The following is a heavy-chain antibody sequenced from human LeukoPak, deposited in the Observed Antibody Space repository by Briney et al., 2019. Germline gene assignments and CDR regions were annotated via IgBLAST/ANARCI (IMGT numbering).Heavy chain of an antibody. D-gene: IGHD2-2*01. CDR2: IYHSGST. CDR1: GYSISSGYY. J-gene: IGHJ5*02. Sequence: PSETLSLTCTVSGYSISSGYYWGWIRQPPGKGLEWIGSIYHSGSTYYNPSLKSRVTISVDTSKNQFSLKLSSVTAADTAVYYCARFRGCSSTSCPRGVPASWFDPWGQGTLVTVSS. CDR3: ARFRGCSSTSCPRGVPASWFDP. V-gene: IGHV4-38-2*02.